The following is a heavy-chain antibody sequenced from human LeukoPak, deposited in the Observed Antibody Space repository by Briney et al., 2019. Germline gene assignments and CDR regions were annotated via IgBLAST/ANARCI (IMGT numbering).Heavy chain of an antibody. J-gene: IGHJ6*02. CDR2: IKQDGSEK. Sequence: TGGSLRLSCAASGFTFSSYWMSWVRQAPGKGLEWVANIKQDGSEKYYVDSVKGRFTISRDNAKNSLYLQMNSLRAEDTAVYYCARDMSIVVVPAAGPYGMDVWGQGTTVTVSS. V-gene: IGHV3-7*01. D-gene: IGHD2-2*01. CDR3: ARDMSIVVVPAAGPYGMDV. CDR1: GFTFSSYW.